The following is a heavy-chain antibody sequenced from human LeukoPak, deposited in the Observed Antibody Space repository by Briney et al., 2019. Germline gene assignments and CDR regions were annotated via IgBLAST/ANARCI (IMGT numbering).Heavy chain of an antibody. V-gene: IGHV3-73*01. Sequence: GGSLRLSCAASGFTFSGSAMHWVRQASGKGLEWVGRIRSKTHTYATAYAASVKGRFTISRDDSKNTAYLQMNSLKTEDTAVYYCTRSYGYGVDAFDIWGQGTMVTVSS. J-gene: IGHJ3*02. CDR2: IRSKTHTYAT. CDR1: GFTFSGSA. D-gene: IGHD5-18*01. CDR3: TRSYGYGVDAFDI.